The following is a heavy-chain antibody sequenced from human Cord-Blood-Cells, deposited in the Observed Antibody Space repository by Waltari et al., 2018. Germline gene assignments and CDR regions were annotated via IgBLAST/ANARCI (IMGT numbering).Heavy chain of an antibody. CDR1: GSSFTGSN. J-gene: IGHJ3*02. V-gene: IGHV1-2*02. Sequence: QVQLVQSGAEAKKRGASVKVSCKASGSSFTGSNMPWVRQAPGQGVEWMGWINPNSGTTNDAQKFQGRVTMTRYTSISTAYMELGRLRSADTAVYYCASLNLWGSDAFDIWGQGTMVTVSS. D-gene: IGHD7-27*01. CDR3: ASLNLWGSDAFDI. CDR2: INPNSGTT.